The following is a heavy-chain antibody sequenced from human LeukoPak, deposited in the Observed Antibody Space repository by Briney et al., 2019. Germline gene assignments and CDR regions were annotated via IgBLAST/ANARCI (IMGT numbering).Heavy chain of an antibody. J-gene: IGHJ4*02. D-gene: IGHD2-2*01. Sequence: PGGSLRLSCAASGFTFSSYAMSWVRQAPGKGLEWVSAISGSGGSTYYADSVEGRFTISRDNSKNTLYLQMNSLRAEDTAVYYCAKELDCSSTSCEVNWGQGTLVTVSS. CDR3: AKELDCSSTSCEVN. CDR1: GFTFSSYA. CDR2: ISGSGGST. V-gene: IGHV3-23*01.